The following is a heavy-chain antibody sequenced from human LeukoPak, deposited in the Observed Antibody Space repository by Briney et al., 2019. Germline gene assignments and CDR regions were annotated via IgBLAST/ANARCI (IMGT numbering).Heavy chain of an antibody. CDR1: GYTFTGYY. CDR2: INPNSGGT. CDR3: ARDGTYYDFWSGYPTTFDY. Sequence: ASVTVSCKASGYTFTGYYMHWVRQAPGQGLEWMGWINPNSGGTNYAQNFQGRVTMTRDTSISTAYMELSRLRSDDTAAYYCARDGTYYDFWSGYPTTFDYWGQGTLVTVSS. V-gene: IGHV1-2*02. J-gene: IGHJ4*02. D-gene: IGHD3-3*01.